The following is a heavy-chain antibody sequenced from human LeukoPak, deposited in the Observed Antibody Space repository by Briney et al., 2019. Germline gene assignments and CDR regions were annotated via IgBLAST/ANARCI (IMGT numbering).Heavy chain of an antibody. J-gene: IGHJ4*02. V-gene: IGHV3-23*01. CDR3: AKYPPIVGATYYFDY. Sequence: GGSLRLSCAASGFTFSSYEMNWVRQAPGKGLEWVSAISGSGGSTYYADSVKGRFTISRDNSKNTLYLQMNSLRAEDTAVYYCAKYPPIVGATYYFDYWGQGTLVTVSS. CDR2: ISGSGGST. CDR1: GFTFSSYE. D-gene: IGHD1-26*01.